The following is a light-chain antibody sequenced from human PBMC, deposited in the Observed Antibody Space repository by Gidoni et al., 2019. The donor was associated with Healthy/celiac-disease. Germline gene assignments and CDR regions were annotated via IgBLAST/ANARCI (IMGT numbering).Light chain of an antibody. CDR1: QSISSY. J-gene: IGKJ1*01. CDR3: QQSYSTPL. V-gene: IGKV1-39*01. Sequence: DIQMTQSPSSLSASVGDRVTITCRASQSISSYLNWYQQKPGKAPKLLIYAASSLQSGVPSRFSGSGSGTDVTLTISSLQPEDFATYYCQQSYSTPLFXXXTKVEIK. CDR2: AAS.